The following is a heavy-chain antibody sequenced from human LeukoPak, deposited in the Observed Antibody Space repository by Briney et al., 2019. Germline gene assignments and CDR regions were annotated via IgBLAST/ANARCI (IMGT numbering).Heavy chain of an antibody. Sequence: PGGSLRLSCTASGFAFRSYSMIWVRQTPGKGLEWVSSVSTSGSFISDADSVKGRFTISRDNAKNSLYLQMNSLRAEDTAIYFCATESGDRAFDIWGQGTVVTVSS. V-gene: IGHV3-21*01. D-gene: IGHD7-27*01. CDR1: GFAFRSYS. CDR2: VSTSGSFI. CDR3: ATESGDRAFDI. J-gene: IGHJ3*02.